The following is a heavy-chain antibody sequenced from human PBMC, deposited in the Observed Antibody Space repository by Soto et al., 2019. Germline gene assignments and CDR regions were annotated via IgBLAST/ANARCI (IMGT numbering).Heavy chain of an antibody. Sequence: SETLSLTCTVSGGSVSSSGNYWGWIRQPPGKGLEWIGSIYYSGSTYYNPSLKSRVTTSVDTSKNQFSLRLSSVTAADTAVYYCARVPDRWGQGTLVTVSS. CDR2: IYYSGST. D-gene: IGHD2-2*01. V-gene: IGHV4-39*01. J-gene: IGHJ5*02. CDR3: ARVPDR. CDR1: GGSVSSSGNY.